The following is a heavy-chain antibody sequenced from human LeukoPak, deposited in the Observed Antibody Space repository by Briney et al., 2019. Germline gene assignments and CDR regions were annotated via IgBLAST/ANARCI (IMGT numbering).Heavy chain of an antibody. D-gene: IGHD3-9*01. Sequence: SETLSLTCTVSGGSISSYYWSWIRQSPGKGLEWIGYIYYSGSTNYNPSLKSRVTISVDTSKNQFSLKLSSVTAADTAVYYCARADILTGYYQLDYWGQGTLVTVSS. CDR3: ARADILTGYYQLDY. J-gene: IGHJ4*02. CDR2: IYYSGST. V-gene: IGHV4-59*01. CDR1: GGSISSYY.